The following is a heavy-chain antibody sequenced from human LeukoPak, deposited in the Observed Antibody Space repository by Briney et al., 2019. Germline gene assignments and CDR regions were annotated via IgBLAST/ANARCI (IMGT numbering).Heavy chain of an antibody. Sequence: GGSLRLSCAASGGIFSDYCRSWVRQAPGKGLEWVSSISCDSGYIYYADSVRGRFTVSRDNAKSSLFLQMNSLRDDDTAVYYCARVHCSGRGCFQRYDGFHIWGQGTVVTVSS. V-gene: IGHV3-21*01. J-gene: IGHJ3*02. D-gene: IGHD2-15*01. CDR3: ARVHCSGRGCFQRYDGFHI. CDR2: ISCDSGYI. CDR1: GGIFSDYC.